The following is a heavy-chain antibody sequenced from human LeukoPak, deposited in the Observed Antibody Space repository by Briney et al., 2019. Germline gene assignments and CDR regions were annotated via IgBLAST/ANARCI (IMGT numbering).Heavy chain of an antibody. CDR3: ARADCSSSTCYLRRSWFDP. V-gene: IGHV3-21*01. CDR1: GFTLSNYD. CDR2: ISTSSRYI. Sequence: PGGSLRLSCAAPGFTLSNYDMNWFRKAPGKGLEWVSSISTSSRYIYYKDSVTGRFTISRDDAKNSLYLEMNSLRAEDTAVYYCARADCSSSTCYLRRSWFDPWGQGTLVTVSS. D-gene: IGHD2-2*01. J-gene: IGHJ5*02.